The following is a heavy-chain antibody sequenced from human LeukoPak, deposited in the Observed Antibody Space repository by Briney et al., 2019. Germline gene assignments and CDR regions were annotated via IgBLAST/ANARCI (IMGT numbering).Heavy chain of an antibody. D-gene: IGHD2-2*03. V-gene: IGHV3-48*02. J-gene: IGHJ3*01. Sequence: GGSLRLSCAASGFTFSSYAMNWVRQAPGKGLEWVSYISGTSGSIYYADSVRGRFTISRDNAKNSLYLQMNSLRDEDTALYYCAREGTLDSFSDAFDLWGQGTMVTVSS. CDR2: ISGTSGSI. CDR3: AREGTLDSFSDAFDL. CDR1: GFTFSSYA.